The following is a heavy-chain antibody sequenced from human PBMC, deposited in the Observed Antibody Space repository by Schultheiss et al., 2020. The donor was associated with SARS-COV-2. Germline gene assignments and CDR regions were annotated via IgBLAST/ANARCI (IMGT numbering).Heavy chain of an antibody. CDR3: ARLGFFGDYYYMDV. J-gene: IGHJ6*03. Sequence: SQTLSLTCTVSGGSISSGGYYWSWIRQPPGKGLQWIGYFYNSWTTYYSPSLKSRVTISLDTSNNQFSLKLSSVTAADTAVYYCARLGFFGDYYYMDVWGKGTTVTVSS. V-gene: IGHV4-30-4*01. CDR2: FYNSWTT. CDR1: GGSISSGGYY. D-gene: IGHD3-3*01.